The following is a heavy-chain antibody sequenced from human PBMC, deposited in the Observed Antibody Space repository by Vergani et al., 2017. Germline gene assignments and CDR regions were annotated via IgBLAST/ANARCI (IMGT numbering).Heavy chain of an antibody. CDR2: IIPIFGTA. D-gene: IGHD1-26*01. V-gene: IGHV1-69*01. CDR3: AGVFLLATGSGWFDP. CDR1: GGTFSSYA. J-gene: IGHJ5*02. Sequence: QVQLVQSGAEVKKPGSSVKVSCKASGGTFSSYAISWVRQAPGQGLEWLGGIIPIFGTANYAQKFQGRVTITADESTSTAYMELSSLRSEDTAVYYCAGVFLLATGSGWFDPWGQGTLVTVSS.